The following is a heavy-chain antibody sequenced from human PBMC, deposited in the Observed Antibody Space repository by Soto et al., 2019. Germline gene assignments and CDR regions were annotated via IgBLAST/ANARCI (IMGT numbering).Heavy chain of an antibody. CDR3: ARGVTVFGLVSRFWFDP. CDR2: IYNSGIT. Sequence: SETLSLTCIVSGGSISSGDYSWSWVRQSPGKGLEWIGHIYNSGITYYNPSLKSRVMISIDTSRNQFSLRLNSLTAADRAVYFCARGVTVFGLVSRFWFDPWGQGTVVTVSS. V-gene: IGHV4-30-4*01. D-gene: IGHD3-3*01. CDR1: GGSISSGDYS. J-gene: IGHJ5*02.